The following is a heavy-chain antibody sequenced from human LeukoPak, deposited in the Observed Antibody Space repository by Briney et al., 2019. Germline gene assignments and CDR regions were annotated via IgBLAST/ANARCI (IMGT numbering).Heavy chain of an antibody. Sequence: PGRSLRLSCAASGFTFDDYAMHWVRQAPGKGLEWVSGISWNSGSIGYADSVKGRFTISRDNAKNSLYLQMNRLRAEDTALYYCAKDAIAVAGTPLYFDYWGQGTLVTVSS. J-gene: IGHJ4*02. CDR1: GFTFDDYA. D-gene: IGHD6-19*01. V-gene: IGHV3-9*01. CDR2: ISWNSGSI. CDR3: AKDAIAVAGTPLYFDY.